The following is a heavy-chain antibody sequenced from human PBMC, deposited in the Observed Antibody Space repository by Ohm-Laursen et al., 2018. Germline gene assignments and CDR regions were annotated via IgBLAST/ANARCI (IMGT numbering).Heavy chain of an antibody. CDR3: ARDLDTYYYALGVY. CDR1: GYTFTGYY. V-gene: IGHV1-2*02. CDR2: INPNSGDT. J-gene: IGHJ4*02. Sequence: VASVKVSCKASGYTFTGYYMHWVRQAPGQGLEWMGWINPNSGDTKYAQKFQGRVTMTRDTSISTAYMEMSMLRSDDTAVYYCARDLDTYYYALGVYWGQGTLVTVSS. D-gene: IGHD3-10*02.